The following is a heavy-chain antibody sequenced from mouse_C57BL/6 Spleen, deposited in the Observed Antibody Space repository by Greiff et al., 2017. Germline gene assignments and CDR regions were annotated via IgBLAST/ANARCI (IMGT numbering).Heavy chain of an antibody. J-gene: IGHJ1*03. CDR3: ARREYGYDDWYFDV. D-gene: IGHD2-2*01. CDR1: GFTFSSYG. Sequence: EVQLVESGGDLVKPGGSLKLSCAASGFTFSSYGMSWVRQTPDKRLEWVATISSGGSYTYYPDSVKGRFTISRDNAKNTLYLQMSSLKSEDTAMYYCARREYGYDDWYFDVWGTGTTVTVSS. V-gene: IGHV5-6*01. CDR2: ISSGGSYT.